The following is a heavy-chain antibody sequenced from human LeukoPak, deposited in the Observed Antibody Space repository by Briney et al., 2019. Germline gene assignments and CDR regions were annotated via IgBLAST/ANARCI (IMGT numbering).Heavy chain of an antibody. V-gene: IGHV3-23*01. CDR2: IRANGATT. CDR3: AKAYHDSGCLIDC. J-gene: IGHJ4*02. Sequence: GGSLRLSCAASGITFSSHAMPWVRQAPGKGLEWVASIRANGATTDYADSVKGRFTISRDNSKSTLYLQMNSLRAEDTAVYYCAKAYHDSGCLIDCWGQRTLVTASS. D-gene: IGHD6-19*01. CDR1: GITFSSHA.